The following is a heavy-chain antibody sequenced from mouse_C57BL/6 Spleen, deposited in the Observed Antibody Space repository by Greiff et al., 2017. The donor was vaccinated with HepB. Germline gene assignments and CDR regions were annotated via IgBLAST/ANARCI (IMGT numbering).Heavy chain of an antibody. Sequence: VQLVESGAELVKPGASVKMSCKASGYTFTSYWITWVKQRPGQGLEWIGDIYPGSGSTNYNEKFKSKATLTVDTSSSTAYMQLSSLTSEDSAVYYCARDDGYYDAMDYWGQGTSVTVSS. V-gene: IGHV1-55*01. CDR2: IYPGSGST. CDR3: ARDDGYYDAMDY. CDR1: GYTFTSYW. D-gene: IGHD2-3*01. J-gene: IGHJ4*01.